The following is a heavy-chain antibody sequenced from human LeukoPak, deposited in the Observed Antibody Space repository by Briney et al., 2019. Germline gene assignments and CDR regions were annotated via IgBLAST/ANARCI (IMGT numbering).Heavy chain of an antibody. V-gene: IGHV4-30-4*08. D-gene: IGHD1-1*01. J-gene: IGHJ4*02. CDR2: IDYSGIT. CDR3: ARRIATTANFDF. CDR1: GVSVSSGDYY. Sequence: PSQTLSLTCTVSGVSVSSGDYYWSWVRQPPGKGLEWIGYIDYSGITFYNPSLKSRITMSIDSSRNQFSLKLTSVTAADTAVYYCARRIATTANFDFWGQGTLVTVSS.